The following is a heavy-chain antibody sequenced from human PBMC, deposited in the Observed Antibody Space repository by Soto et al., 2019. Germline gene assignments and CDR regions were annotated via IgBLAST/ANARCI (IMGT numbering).Heavy chain of an antibody. CDR2: IYSIGNT. CDR1: GGSISSGGYY. Sequence: QVQLQESGPGLVKPSQTLSLTCTVSGGSISSGGYYWSWIRQHPGKGLEWIGYIYSIGNTYYNPSLNRRVTISVDTSKNLFALKVRSVAAAATAAYYCARLLRFGDYTGLDVWGQGTTGTV. J-gene: IGHJ6*02. D-gene: IGHD3-10*01. CDR3: ARLLRFGDYTGLDV. V-gene: IGHV4-31*03.